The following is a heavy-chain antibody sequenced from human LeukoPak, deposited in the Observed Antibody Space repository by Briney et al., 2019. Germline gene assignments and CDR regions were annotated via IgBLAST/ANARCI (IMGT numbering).Heavy chain of an antibody. CDR1: GVSISSYY. V-gene: IGHV4-59*01. CDR3: ARGGRYCSGGRCYET. CDR2: LYYSGST. D-gene: IGHD2-15*01. J-gene: IGHJ4*02. Sequence: PSETLSLTCTVSGVSISSYYWSWIRQPPGKGLEWIGYLYYSGSTNYNPSLKSRVTISVDTSKNQFSLELSSVTAADTAVYTCARGGRYCSGGRCYETWGQGTLVTVSS.